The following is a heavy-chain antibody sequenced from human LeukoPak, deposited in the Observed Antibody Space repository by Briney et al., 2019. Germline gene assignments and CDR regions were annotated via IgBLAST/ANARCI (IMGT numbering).Heavy chain of an antibody. CDR2: IYYSGST. Sequence: SETLSLTCTVSGGSISSYYWSWIRQPPGKGLEWIGYIYYSGSTNYNPSLKSRVTISVDTSKNQFSLKLSSVTAADTAVYYCAGDKGPLILQHWGQGTLVTVSS. CDR3: AGDKGPLILQH. CDR1: GGSISSYY. D-gene: IGHD2-21*01. J-gene: IGHJ1*01. V-gene: IGHV4-59*12.